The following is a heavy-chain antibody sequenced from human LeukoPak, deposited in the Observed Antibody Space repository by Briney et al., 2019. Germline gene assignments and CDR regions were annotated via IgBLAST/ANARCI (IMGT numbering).Heavy chain of an antibody. Sequence: GGSLRLSCAASGFTFSTYSMNWVRQAPGKGLEWVSYISSSSSTIYNADSVKGRFAISRDNAKSSLYLQMNSLRAEDTAVYYCARDSPPDIWGQGTMVTVSS. J-gene: IGHJ3*02. CDR2: ISSSSSTI. CDR3: ARDSPPDI. CDR1: GFTFSTYS. V-gene: IGHV3-48*01.